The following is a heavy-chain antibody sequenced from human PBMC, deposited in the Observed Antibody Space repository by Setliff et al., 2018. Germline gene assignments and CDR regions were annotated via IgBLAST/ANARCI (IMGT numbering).Heavy chain of an antibody. Sequence: PSETLSLTCTVSGNSISSDYWSWIRQPAGKGLEWIGRIYTSGNTNYNPSLKSRVTMSVDTSKKQFSLKLSSVTAADTAVYYCARDCFSASSPNWFDPWGQGTLVTVSS. CDR1: GNSISSDY. D-gene: IGHD2-21*01. CDR3: ARDCFSASSPNWFDP. V-gene: IGHV4-4*07. J-gene: IGHJ5*02. CDR2: IYTSGNT.